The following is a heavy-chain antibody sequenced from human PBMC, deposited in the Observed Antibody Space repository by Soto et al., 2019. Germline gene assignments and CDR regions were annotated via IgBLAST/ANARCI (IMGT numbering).Heavy chain of an antibody. J-gene: IGHJ4*02. CDR3: AKDDIVTTIIGTWFDY. Sequence: GGSLRLSCAASGFTVSNNYINWVRQAPWKGLEWVSVIYSGGSTYYADSVKGRFTISRDNSKNTLYLQMNTLRAEDTAVYYCAKDDIVTTIIGTWFDYWGQGTLVTVSS. CDR2: IYSGGST. D-gene: IGHD5-12*01. CDR1: GFTVSNNY. V-gene: IGHV3-66*01.